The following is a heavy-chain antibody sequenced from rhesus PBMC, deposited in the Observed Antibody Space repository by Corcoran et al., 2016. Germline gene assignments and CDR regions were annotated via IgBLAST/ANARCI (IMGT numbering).Heavy chain of an antibody. Sequence: QVQLQESGPGLVKPSETLSLTCAVSGGSFSSYWWSWIRQPPGKGLEWIGEINGNSGSTNYNPSLKRRVTISKDASKNQFSLKLSSVTAADTAVYYCARCDSNRFDYWGQGVLVTVSS. J-gene: IGHJ4*01. CDR1: GGSFSSYW. V-gene: IGHV4-80*01. CDR2: INGNSGST. CDR3: ARCDSNRFDY. D-gene: IGHD4-23*01.